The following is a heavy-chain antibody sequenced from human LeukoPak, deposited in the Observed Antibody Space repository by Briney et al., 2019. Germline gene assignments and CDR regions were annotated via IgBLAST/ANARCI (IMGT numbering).Heavy chain of an antibody. CDR2: IYSGGST. D-gene: IGHD1-26*01. Sequence: GGSLRLSCAASGFTFSTYAMSWVRQAPGKGLEWVSVIYSGGSTYYADSVKGRFTISRDNSKNTLYLQTNSLRAEDTAVYYCARDRVVGATYYFDYWGQGTLVTVSS. CDR3: ARDRVVGATYYFDY. V-gene: IGHV3-53*01. CDR1: GFTFSTYA. J-gene: IGHJ4*02.